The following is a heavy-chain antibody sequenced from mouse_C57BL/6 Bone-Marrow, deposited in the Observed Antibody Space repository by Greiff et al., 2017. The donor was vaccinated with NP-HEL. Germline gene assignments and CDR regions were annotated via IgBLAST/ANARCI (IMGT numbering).Heavy chain of an antibody. CDR2: ISDGGSYT. J-gene: IGHJ2*01. Sequence: EVQLVESGGGLVKPGGSLKLSCAASGFTFSSYAMSWVRQTPEKRLEWVATISDGGSYTYYPDNVKGRFTISRDNAKNNLYLQMSHLKSEDTAMYYCARERREVFDYWGQGTTLTVSS. CDR3: ARERREVFDY. V-gene: IGHV5-4*01. CDR1: GFTFSSYA.